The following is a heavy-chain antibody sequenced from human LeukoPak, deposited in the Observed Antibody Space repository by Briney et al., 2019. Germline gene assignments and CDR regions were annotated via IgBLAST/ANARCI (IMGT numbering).Heavy chain of an antibody. D-gene: IGHD6-6*01. V-gene: IGHV1-46*01. CDR1: GYTFTSYY. Sequence: ASVNVSCKASGYTFTSYYMHWVRQAPGQGLEWMGIINPSGGSTSYAQKFQGRVTMTRDTSTSTVYMELSSLRSEDTAVYYCARDSLIAARPAGMDYWGQGTLVTVSS. J-gene: IGHJ4*02. CDR2: INPSGGST. CDR3: ARDSLIAARPAGMDY.